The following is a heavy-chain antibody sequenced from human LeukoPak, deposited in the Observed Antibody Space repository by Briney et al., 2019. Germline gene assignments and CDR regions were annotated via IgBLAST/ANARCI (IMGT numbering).Heavy chain of an antibody. CDR2: INPNSGGT. D-gene: IGHD3-22*01. V-gene: IGHV1-2*02. J-gene: IGHJ3*02. Sequence: GASVKVSCKASGYTFTGYYMHWVRQAPGQGLEWMGWINPNSGGTNYAQKFQGRVTMTRDTSISTAYMELSRLRSDDTAVHYCARQQPYYDSSGYYAGEWAFDIWGQGTMVTVSS. CDR3: ARQQPYYDSSGYYAGEWAFDI. CDR1: GYTFTGYY.